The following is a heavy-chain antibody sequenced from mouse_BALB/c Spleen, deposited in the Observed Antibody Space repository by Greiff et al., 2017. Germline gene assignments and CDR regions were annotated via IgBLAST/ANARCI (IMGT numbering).Heavy chain of an antibody. CDR3: AKWGGNYEGYYAMDY. V-gene: IGHV5-17*02. CDR2: ISSGSSTI. J-gene: IGHJ4*01. CDR1: GFTFSSFG. D-gene: IGHD2-1*01. Sequence: EVQLVESGGGLVQPGGSRKLSCAASGFTFSSFGMHWVRQAPEKGLEWVAYISSGSSTIYYADTVKGRFTISRDNPTNTLFLQMTSLRSEDTAMYYCAKWGGNYEGYYAMDYWGQGTSVTVSS.